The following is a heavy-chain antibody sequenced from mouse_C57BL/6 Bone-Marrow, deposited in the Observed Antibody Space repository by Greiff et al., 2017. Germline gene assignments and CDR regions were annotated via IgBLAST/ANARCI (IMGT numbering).Heavy chain of an antibody. CDR3: TRSYGTDYFYY. J-gene: IGHJ2*01. Sequence: EVQLQESGGGLVQPGGSMKLSCAASGFTFSDAWMDWVRQSPEKGLEWVAEIRNKANNHATYYAESVKGRFNISRDDSKSSVYLQMNSLRAEDTGIYDCTRSYGTDYFYYWGQGTTLTVSS. V-gene: IGHV6-6*01. CDR1: GFTFSDAW. CDR2: IRNKANNHAT. D-gene: IGHD1-1*01.